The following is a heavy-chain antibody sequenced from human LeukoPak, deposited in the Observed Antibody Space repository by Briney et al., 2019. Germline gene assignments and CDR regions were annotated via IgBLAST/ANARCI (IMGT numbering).Heavy chain of an antibody. V-gene: IGHV1-18*01. CDR1: GYTFTSYG. CDR3: ARSITIFGVVMSYYFDY. CDR2: ISAYNGNT. D-gene: IGHD3-3*01. J-gene: IGHJ4*02. Sequence: ASVKVSCKASGYTFTSYGISWVRQAPGQGLEWMGWISAYNGNTNYAQRLQGRVTMTTDTSTSIAYMELRSLRSDDTAVYYCARSITIFGVVMSYYFDYWGQGTLVTVSS.